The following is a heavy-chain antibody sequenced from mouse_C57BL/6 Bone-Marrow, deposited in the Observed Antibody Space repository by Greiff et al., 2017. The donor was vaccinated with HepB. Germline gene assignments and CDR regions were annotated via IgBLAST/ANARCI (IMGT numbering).Heavy chain of an antibody. CDR3: AREGEFISDY. D-gene: IGHD1-1*01. Sequence: EVQLQESGPGLVKPSQSLSLTCSVTGYSITSGYYWNWIRQFPGNKLEWMGYISYDGSNNYNPSLKNRISITRDTSKNKFFLKLNSVTTEDTATYYCAREGEFISDYWGQGTTLTVSS. V-gene: IGHV3-6*01. CDR1: GYSITSGYY. J-gene: IGHJ2*01. CDR2: ISYDGSN.